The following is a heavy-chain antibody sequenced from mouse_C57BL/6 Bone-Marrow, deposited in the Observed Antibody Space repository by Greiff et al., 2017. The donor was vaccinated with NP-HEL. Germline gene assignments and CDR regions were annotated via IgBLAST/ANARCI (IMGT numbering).Heavy chain of an antibody. Sequence: LQESGPGLVQPSQSLSITCTVSGFSLTSYGVHWVRQSPGKGLEWLGVIWSGGSTDYNAAFISRLSISKDNSKSQVFFKMNSLQADDTAIYYCARGGVTRTDDFDYWGQGTTLTVSS. J-gene: IGHJ2*01. V-gene: IGHV2-2*01. CDR2: IWSGGST. D-gene: IGHD2-2*01. CDR1: GFSLTSYG. CDR3: ARGGVTRTDDFDY.